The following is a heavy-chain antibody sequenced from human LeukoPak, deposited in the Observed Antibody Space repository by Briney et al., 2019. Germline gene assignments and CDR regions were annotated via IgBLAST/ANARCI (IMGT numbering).Heavy chain of an antibody. J-gene: IGHJ4*02. CDR1: GGSISISSYY. CDR3: ASMVRGVLIDY. CDR2: IYHSGST. V-gene: IGHV4-39*07. Sequence: PSETLSLTCTVSGGSISISSYYWGWIRQPPGKGLEWIGSIYHSGSTNYNPSLKSRVTISVDTSKNQFSLKLSSVTAADTAVYYCASMVRGVLIDYWGQGTLVTVSS. D-gene: IGHD3-10*01.